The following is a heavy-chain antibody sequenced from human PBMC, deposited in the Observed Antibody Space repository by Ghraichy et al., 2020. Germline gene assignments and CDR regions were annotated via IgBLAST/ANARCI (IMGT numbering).Heavy chain of an antibody. V-gene: IGHV3-48*02. Sequence: GGSLRLSCAASGFTFSSYSMNWVRQAPGKGLEWVSYISSSSSTIYYADSVKGRFTISRDNAKNSLYLQMNSLRDEDTAVYYCARGVGDDYGESEQSDYWGQGTLVTVSS. D-gene: IGHD4-17*01. CDR1: GFTFSSYS. CDR3: ARGVGDDYGESEQSDY. CDR2: ISSSSSTI. J-gene: IGHJ4*02.